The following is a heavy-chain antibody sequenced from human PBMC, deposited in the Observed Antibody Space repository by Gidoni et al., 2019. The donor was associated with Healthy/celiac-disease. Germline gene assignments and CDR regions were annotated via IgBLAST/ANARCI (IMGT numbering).Heavy chain of an antibody. V-gene: IGHV1-69*01. CDR1: VATFSSYA. J-gene: IGHJ5*02. Sequence: QVQLVQSGAAVTKPGSSVKVSCNASVATFSSYALRWWRQSPGQGLEWMGGIIPIFGTANYAQKLQGRVTINADESTSTAYMEMSSLRSEDTAVYYCASTHANPWQQLGEWNWFDPWGQGTLVTVSS. CDR3: ASTHANPWQQLGEWNWFDP. D-gene: IGHD6-13*01. CDR2: IIPIFGTA.